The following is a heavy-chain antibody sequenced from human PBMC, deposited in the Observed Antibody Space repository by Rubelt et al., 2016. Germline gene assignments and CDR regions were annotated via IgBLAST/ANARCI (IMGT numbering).Heavy chain of an antibody. J-gene: IGHJ3*02. D-gene: IGHD3-10*01. CDR3: ARGYYSDGRAAFDI. V-gene: IGHV4-59*01. CDR1: GGSISNYY. Sequence: QVQLQESGPGLVKPSETLSLTCTVSGGSISNYYWSWIRKPPGKGLEWIGYIHYSGSTKNNLSLKSGVTISVDTSKNQFSLNLTPVTAADTAVYYCARGYYSDGRAAFDIWGQGTMVTVSS. CDR2: IHYSGST.